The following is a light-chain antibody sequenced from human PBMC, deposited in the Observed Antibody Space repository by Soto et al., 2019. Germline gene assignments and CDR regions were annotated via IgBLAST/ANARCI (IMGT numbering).Light chain of an antibody. CDR2: YDS. Sequence: SYELTQPPSVSVAPGKTARITCGGNNIGSKSVHWYQQKPGQAPVLVIYYDSDRPSGLPERFSGSNSGNTATLTISRVEAGDEADYYCQVWDSSSDHVVFCGGTKLTVL. CDR1: NIGSKS. V-gene: IGLV3-21*04. J-gene: IGLJ2*01. CDR3: QVWDSSSDHVV.